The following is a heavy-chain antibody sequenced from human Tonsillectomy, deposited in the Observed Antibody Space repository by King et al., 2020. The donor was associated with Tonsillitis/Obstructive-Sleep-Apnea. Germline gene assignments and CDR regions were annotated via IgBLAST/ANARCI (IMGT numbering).Heavy chain of an antibody. CDR1: GGSISSYY. CDR3: ARDGSWYGNFDL. CDR2: IYYSGST. V-gene: IGHV4-59*01. J-gene: IGHJ2*01. Sequence: QLQESGPGLVKPSETLSLTCTVSGGSISSYYWSWLRQPPGKGLEWIGYIYYSGSTNYNPSLKSRVTISVDTSKNQFSLKLSSVTAADTAVYYCARDGSWYGNFDLWGRGTLVTVSS. D-gene: IGHD6-13*01.